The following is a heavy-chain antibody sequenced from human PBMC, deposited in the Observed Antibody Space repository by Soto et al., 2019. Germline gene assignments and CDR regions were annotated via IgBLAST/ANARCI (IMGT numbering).Heavy chain of an antibody. CDR2: ISYDGSNK. V-gene: IGHV3-30-3*01. D-gene: IGHD3-16*01. CDR1: GFTFSSYA. Sequence: PVGSLRLSCAASGFTFSSYAMHWVRQAPGKGLEWVAVISYDGSNKYYADSVKGRFTISRDNSKKTLYLQMNSLRAEDTAVYYCARDLGTGDAFDIWGRGTMVTVSS. J-gene: IGHJ3*02. CDR3: ARDLGTGDAFDI.